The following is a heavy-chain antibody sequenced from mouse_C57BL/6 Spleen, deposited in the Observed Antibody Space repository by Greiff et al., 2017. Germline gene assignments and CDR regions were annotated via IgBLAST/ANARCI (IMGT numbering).Heavy chain of an antibody. CDR1: GYTFTSYW. Sequence: QVQLQQPGAELVKPGASVKLSCKASGYTFTSYWMHWVKQRPGQGLEWIGMIHPNSGSTNYNEKFKSKATLTVDKSSSTAYMQLSSLTSEDSAVYYCARDGLGREDAIDYWGQGTSVTVSS. CDR3: ARDGLGREDAIDY. V-gene: IGHV1-64*01. CDR2: IHPNSGST. D-gene: IGHD4-1*01. J-gene: IGHJ4*01.